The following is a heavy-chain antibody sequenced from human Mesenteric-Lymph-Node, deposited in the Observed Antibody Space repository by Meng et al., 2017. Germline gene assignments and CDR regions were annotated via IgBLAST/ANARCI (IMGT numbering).Heavy chain of an antibody. Sequence: SLKIPCAAPGFTFRDYYMSWIRQAPGKGLEWVSYISSSGSTIYYADSVKGRFTISRDNAKNSLYLQMNSLRAEDTAVYYCARGSTAMANVDWFDPWGHGTLVTVSS. CDR3: ARGSTAMANVDWFDP. J-gene: IGHJ5*02. CDR1: GFTFRDYY. D-gene: IGHD5-18*01. CDR2: ISSSGSTI. V-gene: IGHV3-11*01.